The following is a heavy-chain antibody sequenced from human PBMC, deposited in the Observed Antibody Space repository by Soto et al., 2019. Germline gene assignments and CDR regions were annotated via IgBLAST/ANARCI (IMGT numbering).Heavy chain of an antibody. J-gene: IGHJ3*02. V-gene: IGHV3-23*01. Sequence: EVQLLESGGGLVQPGGSLRLSCAASGFTFSSYAMSWVRQAPGKGLEWVSAISGSGGRTYSADSVKGRFTISRDNYKNTQYLQMNSLRAEDTAVYYCAKIPHSSSWYLDAFDIWGQGTMVTVSS. D-gene: IGHD6-13*01. CDR2: ISGSGGRT. CDR3: AKIPHSSSWYLDAFDI. CDR1: GFTFSSYA.